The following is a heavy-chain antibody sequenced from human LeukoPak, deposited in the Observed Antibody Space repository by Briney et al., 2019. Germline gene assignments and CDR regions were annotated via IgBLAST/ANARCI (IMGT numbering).Heavy chain of an antibody. CDR2: INHSGST. D-gene: IGHD1-26*01. J-gene: IGHJ4*02. Sequence: SETLSLTCAVYGGSFSGYYWSWIRQPTGKGLEWIGEINHSGSTNYNPSLKSRVTISVDTSKNQFSLKLSSVTAADTAVYYCARVSGSYLPDYWGQGTLVTVSS. CDR3: ARVSGSYLPDY. CDR1: GGSFSGYY. V-gene: IGHV4-34*01.